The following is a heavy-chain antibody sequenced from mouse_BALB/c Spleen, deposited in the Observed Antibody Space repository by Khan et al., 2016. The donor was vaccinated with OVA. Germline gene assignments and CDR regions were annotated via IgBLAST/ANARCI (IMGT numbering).Heavy chain of an antibody. J-gene: IGHJ2*01. CDR3: ARGNYYGYYFNY. V-gene: IGHV3-2*02. D-gene: IGHD1-1*01. CDR2: ISYSGVT. Sequence: VQLKESGPDLVKPSQSLSLTCTVTGYSITSGYAWNWIRQFPGNKLEWMGYISYSGVTSYTPSLKSRISITRDTSKNQFFLQLNSVTTEDTATYYCARGNYYGYYFNYWGQGTTLTVSS. CDR1: GYSITSGYA.